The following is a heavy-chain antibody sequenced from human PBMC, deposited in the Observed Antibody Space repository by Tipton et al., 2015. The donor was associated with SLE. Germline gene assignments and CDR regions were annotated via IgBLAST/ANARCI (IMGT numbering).Heavy chain of an antibody. J-gene: IGHJ5*02. CDR2: ISGSGGST. CDR1: GFTFSSYA. CDR3: ARDHGQYSSSWYGWFDP. Sequence: SLRLSCAASGFTFSSYAMSWVRQAPGKGLEWVSAISGSGGSTYYADSVKGRFTISRDNAKNSLYLQMNSLRAEDTAVYYCARDHGQYSSSWYGWFDPWGQGTLVTVSS. D-gene: IGHD6-13*01. V-gene: IGHV3-23*01.